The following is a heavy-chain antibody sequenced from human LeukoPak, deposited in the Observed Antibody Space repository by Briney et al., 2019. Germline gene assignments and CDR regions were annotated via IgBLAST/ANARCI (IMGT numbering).Heavy chain of an antibody. J-gene: IGHJ4*02. CDR3: ARRGPNYYYGSGKFDY. CDR2: IYYSGST. D-gene: IGHD3-10*01. V-gene: IGHV4-39*07. CDR1: GGSISSSSYY. Sequence: SETLSLTCTVSGGSISSSSYYWGWIRQPLGKGLEWIGSIYYSGSTYYNPSLKSRVTISVDTSKNQFSLKLSSVTAADTAVYYCARRGPNYYYGSGKFDYWGQGTLVTVSS.